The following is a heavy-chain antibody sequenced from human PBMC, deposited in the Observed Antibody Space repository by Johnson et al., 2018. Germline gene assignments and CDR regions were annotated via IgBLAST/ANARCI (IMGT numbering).Heavy chain of an antibody. D-gene: IGHD3-3*01. Sequence: QVQLVQSGAEVKEXGASVKVXCKASGYSFTSHAMNWVRQAPGQRLEWMGWINIGNGNKKYAQKFQGRVTITRDTSANTAYMEMKSLPSEDTAVYYWARDQSIRRVFGVVISYMGVWGKGTTVIVSS. CDR1: GYSFTSHA. CDR2: INIGNGNK. V-gene: IGHV1-3*04. J-gene: IGHJ6*03. CDR3: ARDQSIRRVFGVVISYMGV.